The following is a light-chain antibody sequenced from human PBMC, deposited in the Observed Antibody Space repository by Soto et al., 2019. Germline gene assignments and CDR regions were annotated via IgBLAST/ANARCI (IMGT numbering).Light chain of an antibody. V-gene: IGLV2-8*01. Sequence: QSALTQPPSASGSPGQSVTISCTGTSSDVGGYNCVSWYQQHPGKAPKLMIYEVSKRPSGVPDRFSGSKSGNTASLTVSGLQAADEADYYGNSYAVSHSPLVFGRGTKLTVL. J-gene: IGLJ2*01. CDR1: SSDVGGYNC. CDR3: NSYAVSHSPLV. CDR2: EVS.